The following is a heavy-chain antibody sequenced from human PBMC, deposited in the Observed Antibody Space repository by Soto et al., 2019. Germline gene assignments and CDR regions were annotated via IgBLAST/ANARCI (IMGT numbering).Heavy chain of an antibody. J-gene: IGHJ4*01. CDR3: ARELAVAGVHFDY. CDR1: GFTFSSYG. CDR2: IWYDGSNK. D-gene: IGHD6-19*01. Sequence: GGSLRLSCAASGFTFSSYGMHWVRQAPGKGLEWVAVIWYDGSNKYYADSVKGRFTISRDNSKNTLYLQMNSLRAEDTAVYYCARELAVAGVHFDYWGHGTLVTVSS. V-gene: IGHV3-33*01.